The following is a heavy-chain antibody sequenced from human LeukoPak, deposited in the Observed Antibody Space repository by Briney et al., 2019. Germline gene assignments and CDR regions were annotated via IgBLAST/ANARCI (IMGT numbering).Heavy chain of an antibody. CDR3: AKGGSVATTYYFDY. J-gene: IGHJ4*02. D-gene: IGHD1-26*01. CDR1: GFTFSSYA. V-gene: IGHV3-23*01. CDR2: ISGSGGST. Sequence: GGSLRLSCAASGFTFSSYAMSWVRQAPGKGLEWVSGISGSGGSTNYADSVGGRFTISRDNSKNTLYLQLNSLRAEDTAVYYCAKGGSVATTYYFDYWGQGTLVTVSS.